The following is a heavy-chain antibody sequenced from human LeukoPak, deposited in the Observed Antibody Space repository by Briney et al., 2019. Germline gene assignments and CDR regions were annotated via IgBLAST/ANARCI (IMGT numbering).Heavy chain of an antibody. J-gene: IGHJ4*02. Sequence: GGSLRLSCAASGFTFSNAWMSWVRQAPGKGLEWVGRIKSKTDGGTADYAAPVKGRFTISRDDSKNTLYLQMNSLKTEDTAVYYCTTNRWSECFDYWGQGTLVTVSS. D-gene: IGHD3-3*01. CDR2: IKSKTDGGTA. V-gene: IGHV3-15*01. CDR3: TTNRWSECFDY. CDR1: GFTFSNAW.